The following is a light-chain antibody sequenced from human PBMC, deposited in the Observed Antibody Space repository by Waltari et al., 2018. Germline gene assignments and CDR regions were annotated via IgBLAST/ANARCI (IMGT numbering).Light chain of an antibody. CDR1: QYITKY. V-gene: IGKV1-16*02. Sequence: DIQMTQSPSSLSASVCDRVTITCRSSQYITKYLAWFQQKPGRAPKSLIYGAFILQSGVSSNFSGSGSGTDFTLTITSLQPEDFGTYYCLQYQAYPLTVGGGTKVDIK. CDR2: GAF. CDR3: LQYQAYPLT. J-gene: IGKJ4*01.